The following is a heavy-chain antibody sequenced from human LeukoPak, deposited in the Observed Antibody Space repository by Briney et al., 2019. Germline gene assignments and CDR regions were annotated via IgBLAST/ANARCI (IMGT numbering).Heavy chain of an antibody. V-gene: IGHV4-59*01. CDR1: GGSISSYY. CDR2: IYDRGST. CDR3: ARGRSFDN. J-gene: IGHJ4*02. Sequence: PSETLSLTCTVSGGSISSYYWSWIRQPPGKGLEWIGNIYDRGSTKYNPSLKSRVTISVDTSKNQFSLRLSSVTAADTAVYYCARGRSFDNWGQGTLVTVSS.